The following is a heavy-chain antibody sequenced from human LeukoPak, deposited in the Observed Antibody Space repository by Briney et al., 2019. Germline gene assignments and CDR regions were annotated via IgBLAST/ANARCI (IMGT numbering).Heavy chain of an antibody. CDR2: IWYDGSNK. D-gene: IGHD3-22*01. V-gene: IGHV3-33*01. Sequence: GGSLRLSCAASGFTFSRYGMHWVRQAPGKGLEWVAVIWYDGSNKYYADSVKGRFTISRDNSKNTLYLQMNSLRAEDTAVYYCARDETMIVVGAFDIWGQGTMVTVFS. CDR1: GFTFSRYG. J-gene: IGHJ3*02. CDR3: ARDETMIVVGAFDI.